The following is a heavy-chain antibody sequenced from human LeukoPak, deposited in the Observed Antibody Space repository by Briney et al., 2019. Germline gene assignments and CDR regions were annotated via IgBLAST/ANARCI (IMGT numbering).Heavy chain of an antibody. Sequence: GGSLRLSCAASGFRFSDYYMSWIRQAPGKGLEWVSDISDSSSTIHYADSVNGRFTISRDNAKNSLYLQMNSLRAEDTAVYYCARERGYGSGTFDYWGQGIQVTTSS. V-gene: IGHV3-11*01. D-gene: IGHD3-10*01. CDR2: ISDSSSTI. CDR1: GFRFSDYY. J-gene: IGHJ4*02. CDR3: ARERGYGSGTFDY.